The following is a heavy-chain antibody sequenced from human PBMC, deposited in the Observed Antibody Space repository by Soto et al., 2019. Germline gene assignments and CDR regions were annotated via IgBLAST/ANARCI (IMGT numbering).Heavy chain of an antibody. D-gene: IGHD2-8*01. V-gene: IGHV4-4*07. J-gene: IGHJ5*01. Sequence: PSETLSLTCTVSGASISGFYWSWIRKSAGKGLEWIGRIYATGTTDYNPSLKSRVMMSVDTSKKQFSLKLRSVTAADTAVYYCVMYGTKPLRDWFDLWRQGISVTVSS. CDR3: VMYGTKPLRDWFDL. CDR2: IYATGTT. CDR1: GASISGFY.